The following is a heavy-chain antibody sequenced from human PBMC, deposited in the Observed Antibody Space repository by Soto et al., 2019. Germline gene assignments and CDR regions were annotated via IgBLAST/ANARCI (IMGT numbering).Heavy chain of an antibody. CDR2: IYPGESNT. V-gene: IGHV5-51*01. CDR1: RDSFTSYR. CDR3: ATYSSVYYYSTMDV. Sequence: GESLKISCKGSRDSFTSYRIGWVRQMPGKGLEWMGIIYPGESNTRYSPSFQGQVTISADKSIGTAYLQWSSLKASDTAMYYCATYSSVYYYSTMDVWGQGTTVTVSS. J-gene: IGHJ6*02. D-gene: IGHD3-22*01.